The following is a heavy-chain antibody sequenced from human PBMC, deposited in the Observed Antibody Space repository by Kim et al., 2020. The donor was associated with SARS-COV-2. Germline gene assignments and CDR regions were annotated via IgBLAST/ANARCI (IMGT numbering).Heavy chain of an antibody. CDR2: INAGNGNT. CDR1: GYTFTSYA. Sequence: ASVKVSCKASGYTFTSYAMHWVRQAPGQRLEWMGWINAGNGNTKYSQKFQGRVTITRDTSASTAYMELSSLRSEDTAVYYCAREMARIKFVYHAQFDPWGQGTLVTVSS. D-gene: IGHD2-2*02. CDR3: AREMARIKFVYHAQFDP. J-gene: IGHJ5*02. V-gene: IGHV1-3*01.